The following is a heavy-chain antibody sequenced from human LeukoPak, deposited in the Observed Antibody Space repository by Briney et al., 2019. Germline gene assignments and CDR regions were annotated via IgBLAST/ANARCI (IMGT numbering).Heavy chain of an antibody. CDR3: AAYTRIYGSGTSFDV. Sequence: GGSLRLSCADSGFTFSSYWMSWVRQAPGKGLEGVANIKQDGSEKYYVDSVKGRFTISRDNARNSLYLQMNSLSAEDTAVYYCAAYTRIYGSGTSFDVWGQGTMVTVSS. V-gene: IGHV3-7*03. D-gene: IGHD3-10*01. CDR2: IKQDGSEK. CDR1: GFTFSSYW. J-gene: IGHJ3*01.